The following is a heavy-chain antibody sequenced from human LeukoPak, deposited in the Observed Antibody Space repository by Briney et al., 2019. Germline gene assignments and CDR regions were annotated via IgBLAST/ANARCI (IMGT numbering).Heavy chain of an antibody. CDR3: AKGRRPRRVHYDFWSGYPPDGPFDY. CDR2: ISGSGGST. D-gene: IGHD3-3*01. CDR1: GFTFSSYA. J-gene: IGHJ4*02. V-gene: IGHV3-23*01. Sequence: GGSLRLSCAASGFTFSSYAMSWVRQAPGKGLEWVSAISGSGGSTYYADSVKGRFTISRDNSKNTLYLQMNSLRAEDTAVYYCAKGRRPRRVHYDFWSGYPPDGPFDYWGQGTLVTVSS.